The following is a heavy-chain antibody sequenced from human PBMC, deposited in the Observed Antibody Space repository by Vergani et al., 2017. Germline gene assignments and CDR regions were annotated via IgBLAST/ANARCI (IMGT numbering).Heavy chain of an antibody. J-gene: IGHJ6*03. CDR1: GFTFSSYG. CDR3: AKTLVDTAPDYYYYYMDV. V-gene: IGHV3-30*18. D-gene: IGHD5-18*01. Sequence: QVHLVESGGGVVQPGRSLRLSCVVSGFTFSSYGMHWVRQAPGKGLEWVAVISYDGSNKYYADSVKGRFTISRDNSKNTLYLQMNSLRAEDTAVYYCAKTLVDTAPDYYYYYMDVWGKGTTVTVSS. CDR2: ISYDGSNK.